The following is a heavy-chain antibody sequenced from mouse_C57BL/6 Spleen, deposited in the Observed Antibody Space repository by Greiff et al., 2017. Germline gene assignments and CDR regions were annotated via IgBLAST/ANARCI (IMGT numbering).Heavy chain of an antibody. D-gene: IGHD2-4*01. Sequence: DVHLVESGGDLVKPGGSLKLSCAASGFTFSSYGMSWVRQTPDKRLEWVATISSGGSYTYYPDSVKGRFTISRDNAKNTLYLQMSSLKSEDTAMYYCARLDDYDFAWFAYWGQGTLVTVSA. V-gene: IGHV5-6*01. CDR1: GFTFSSYG. CDR2: ISSGGSYT. J-gene: IGHJ3*01. CDR3: ARLDDYDFAWFAY.